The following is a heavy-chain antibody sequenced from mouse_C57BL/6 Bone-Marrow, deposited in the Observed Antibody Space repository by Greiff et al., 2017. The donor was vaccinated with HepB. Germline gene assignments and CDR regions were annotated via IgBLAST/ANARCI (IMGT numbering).Heavy chain of an antibody. J-gene: IGHJ4*01. Sequence: QVQLQQPGAELVRPGTSVKLSCKASGYTFTSYWMHWVKQRPGQGLEWIGVIDPSDSYTNYNQKFKGKATLTVDTSSSTAYMQLSSLTSEDSAVYYSARPTVVDAMDYWGQGTSVTVSS. CDR1: GYTFTSYW. D-gene: IGHD1-1*01. CDR3: ARPTVVDAMDY. CDR2: IDPSDSYT. V-gene: IGHV1-59*01.